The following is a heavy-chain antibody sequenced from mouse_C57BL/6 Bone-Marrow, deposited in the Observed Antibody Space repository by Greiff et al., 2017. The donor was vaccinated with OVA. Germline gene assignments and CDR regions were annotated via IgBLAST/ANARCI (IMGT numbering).Heavy chain of an antibody. D-gene: IGHD2-2*01. CDR2: ISDGGSYT. J-gene: IGHJ3*01. CDR1: GFTFSSYA. Sequence: EVKVEESGGGLVKPGGSLKLSCAASGFTFSSYAMSWVRQTPEKRLEWVATISDGGSYTYYPDNVKGRFTISRDNAKNNLYLQMSHLKSEDTAMYYCARDGYLFAYWGQGTLVTVSA. CDR3: ARDGYLFAY. V-gene: IGHV5-4*01.